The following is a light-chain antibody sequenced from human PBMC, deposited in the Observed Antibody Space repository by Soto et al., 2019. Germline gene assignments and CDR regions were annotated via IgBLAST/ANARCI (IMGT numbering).Light chain of an antibody. CDR3: QQYGSSPWT. J-gene: IGKJ1*01. V-gene: IGKV3-20*01. CDR1: QSVSSF. Sequence: EIVLTQSPATLCLSPGERATLSCRASQSVSSFLAWYQHKPGQAPRLLMYDASSRATGIPDRFSGSGSGTDFTLTISRLEPEDFAVYYCQQYGSSPWTFGQGTKVDIK. CDR2: DAS.